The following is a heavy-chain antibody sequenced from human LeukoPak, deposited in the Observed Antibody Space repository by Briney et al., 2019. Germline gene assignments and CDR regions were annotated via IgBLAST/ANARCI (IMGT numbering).Heavy chain of an antibody. CDR3: ARGSLEYCSSTSCYWFDP. J-gene: IGHJ5*02. V-gene: IGHV4-59*01. Sequence: PSETLSLTCTVSGGSISSYYWSWIRQPPGKGLEWIGYIYYSGSTNYNPSLKSRVTISVDTSKNQFSLKLSSVTAADTAVYYCARGSLEYCSSTSCYWFDPWGQGTLVTVSS. CDR2: IYYSGST. CDR1: GGSISSYY. D-gene: IGHD2-2*01.